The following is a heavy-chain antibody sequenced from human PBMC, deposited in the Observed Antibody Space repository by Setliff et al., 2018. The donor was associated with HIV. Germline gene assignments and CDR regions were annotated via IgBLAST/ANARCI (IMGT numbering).Heavy chain of an antibody. CDR2: INTNTGNP. V-gene: IGHV7-4-1*02. CDR3: ARGHRVAVAGKRFNYYYYGMDV. Sequence: ASVKVSCKASGYTFTSYAMNWVRQAPGQGLEWMGWINTNTGNPTYAQGFTGRFVFSLDTSVSAAYLQISSLKAEDTAVYYCARGHRVAVAGKRFNYYYYGMDVWGQGTTVSVSS. CDR1: GYTFTSYA. D-gene: IGHD6-19*01. J-gene: IGHJ6*02.